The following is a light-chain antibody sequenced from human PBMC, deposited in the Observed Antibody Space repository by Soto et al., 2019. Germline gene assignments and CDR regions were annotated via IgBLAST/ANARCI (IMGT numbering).Light chain of an antibody. CDR2: GNN. CDR3: QSYDSSLSGWV. Sequence: QSVLTQPPSVCGAPGQKVTISCSRSSSNIGAAYDVHWYQHLPGTAPKLLIYGNNNRPSGVPDRFSGSKSGTSASLAITGLHAEDEADYYCQSYDSSLSGWVFGGGTKVTVL. V-gene: IGLV1-40*01. CDR1: SSNIGAAYD. J-gene: IGLJ3*02.